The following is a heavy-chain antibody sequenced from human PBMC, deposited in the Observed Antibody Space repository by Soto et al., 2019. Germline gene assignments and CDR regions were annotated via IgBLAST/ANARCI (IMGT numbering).Heavy chain of an antibody. J-gene: IGHJ5*02. D-gene: IGHD5-12*01. CDR3: ARAGTGGCSGYDGARTYWFDP. CDR1: GGSISSRNW. Sequence: QVQLQESGPGLVKPSGTLSLTCAVSGGSISSRNWWSWVRQPPGKGLEWIVGIYHSGSTNYNRSLKSRVNISGDKSKNEFELKLSSVTAADTAVYYGARAGTGGCSGYDGARTYWFDPWGQGTLVTVSS. V-gene: IGHV4-4*02. CDR2: IYHSGST.